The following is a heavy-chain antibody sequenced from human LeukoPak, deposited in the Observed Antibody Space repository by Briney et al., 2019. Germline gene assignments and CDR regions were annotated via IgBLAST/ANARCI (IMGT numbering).Heavy chain of an antibody. CDR1: GFTFSGYS. V-gene: IGHV3-21*01. CDR2: ISRSSSYI. D-gene: IGHD3-16*02. Sequence: GGSLRLSCAASGFTFSGYSVNWVRQAPGKGLEWVSSISRSSSYIYYADSVKGRFTISRDNAKNSLYLQMNSLRAEDTAVYYCARDLSDYVWGSYRSGYFDYWGQGTLVTVSS. J-gene: IGHJ4*02. CDR3: ARDLSDYVWGSYRSGYFDY.